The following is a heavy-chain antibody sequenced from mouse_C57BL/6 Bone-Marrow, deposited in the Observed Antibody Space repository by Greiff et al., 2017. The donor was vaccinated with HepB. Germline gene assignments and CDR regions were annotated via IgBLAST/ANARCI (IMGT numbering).Heavy chain of an antibody. CDR3: ARKKDSPFAY. Sequence: VQLQQSGPELVKPGASVKISCKASGYTFTDYYMNWVKQSHGKSLEWIGDINPNNGGTSYNQKFKGKATLTVDKSSSTAYMELRSLTSEDSAVYYCARKKDSPFAYWGQGTLVTVSA. CDR2: INPNNGGT. J-gene: IGHJ3*01. CDR1: GYTFTDYY. V-gene: IGHV1-26*01.